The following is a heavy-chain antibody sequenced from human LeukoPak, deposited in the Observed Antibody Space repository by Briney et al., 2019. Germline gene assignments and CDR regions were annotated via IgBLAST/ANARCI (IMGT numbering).Heavy chain of an antibody. CDR1: GYTFTCYY. J-gene: IGHJ5*02. V-gene: IGHV1-2*06. CDR3: ARPPNWGSVGFDP. Sequence: AASVKVSCKASGYTFTCYYMHWVRQAPGQGLEWMGRINPNSGGTNYAQKFQGRVTMTGDTSISTAYMELSRLRSDDTAVYYCARPPNWGSVGFDPWGQGTLVTVSS. CDR2: INPNSGGT. D-gene: IGHD7-27*01.